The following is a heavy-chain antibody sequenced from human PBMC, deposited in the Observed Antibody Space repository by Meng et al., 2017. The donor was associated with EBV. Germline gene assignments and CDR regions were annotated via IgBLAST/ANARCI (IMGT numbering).Heavy chain of an antibody. CDR2: INPNSGGT. CDR3: ARVGIAVAGTGDY. D-gene: IGHD6-19*01. J-gene: IGHJ4*02. Sequence: QGEVGHAGAVVKKPGASVKVSCKASGYTFTGYYMHWVRQAPGQGLEWMGRINPNSGGTNYAQKFQGRVTMTRDTSISTAYMELSRLRSDDTAVYYCARVGIAVAGTGDYWGQGTLVTVSS. V-gene: IGHV1-2*06. CDR1: GYTFTGYY.